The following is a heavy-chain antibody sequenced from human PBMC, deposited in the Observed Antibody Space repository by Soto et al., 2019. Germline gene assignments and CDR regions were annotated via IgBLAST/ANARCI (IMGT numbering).Heavy chain of an antibody. J-gene: IGHJ4*02. CDR2: IIPILGIA. Sequence: QVQLVQSGAEVKKPGSSVKVSCKASGGTFSSYTISWVRQAPGQGLEWMGRIIPILGIANYAQKFQGRATIPAAKTTSTAYMELSSLRSEDTAVYYCATLLIAYCGGDCPMADYWGQGTLVTVSS. D-gene: IGHD2-21*02. V-gene: IGHV1-69*02. CDR1: GGTFSSYT. CDR3: ATLLIAYCGGDCPMADY.